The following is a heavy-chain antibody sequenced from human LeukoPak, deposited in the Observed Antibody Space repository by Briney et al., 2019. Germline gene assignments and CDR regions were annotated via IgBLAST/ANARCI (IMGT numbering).Heavy chain of an antibody. Sequence: TFDDYGMSWVRQPPGKGLEWIGYIYYSGSTYYNPSLKSRVTISVDTSKNQFSLKLSSVTAADTAVYYCTRWDMVDFWSGPPYWGQGTLVTVSS. CDR1: TFDDYG. V-gene: IGHV4-30-4*08. D-gene: IGHD3-3*01. CDR2: IYYSGST. CDR3: TRWDMVDFWSGPPY. J-gene: IGHJ4*02.